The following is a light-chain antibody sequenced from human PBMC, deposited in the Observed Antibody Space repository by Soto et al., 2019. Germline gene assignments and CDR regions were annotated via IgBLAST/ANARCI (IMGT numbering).Light chain of an antibody. V-gene: IGKV2-28*01. Sequence: EIVMTQSPLSLPVTPGEPASISCRSSQSLLHSNGYTYLDWYLQKPGQSPQLLIYLGSNRASGVPDRLSGSGSGTDFTLKISRVEAEDVGVYYWMQALQTPYTFGQGTKLEIK. J-gene: IGKJ2*01. CDR2: LGS. CDR1: QSLLHSNGYTY. CDR3: MQALQTPYT.